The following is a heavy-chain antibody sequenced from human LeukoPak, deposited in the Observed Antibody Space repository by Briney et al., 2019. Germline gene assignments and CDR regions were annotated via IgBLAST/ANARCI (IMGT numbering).Heavy chain of an antibody. V-gene: IGHV1-2*04. Sequence: ASVKVSCKASGYTFTGYYMHWARQAPGQGLEWMGWINPNSGGTNYAQKFQGWVTMTRDTSVSTAYMELSRLRSDDTAVYYCARDRIPSGYVMDAWGKGTTVTVSS. CDR3: ARDRIPSGYVMDA. J-gene: IGHJ6*04. D-gene: IGHD5-18*01. CDR2: INPNSGGT. CDR1: GYTFTGYY.